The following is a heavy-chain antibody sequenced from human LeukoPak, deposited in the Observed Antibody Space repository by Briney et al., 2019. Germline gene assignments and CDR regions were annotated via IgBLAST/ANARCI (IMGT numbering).Heavy chain of an antibody. D-gene: IGHD3-10*01. CDR1: GGSISSSSYY. V-gene: IGHV4-39*01. J-gene: IGHJ4*02. Sequence: SETLSLTCTVSGGSISSSSYYWGWIRQPPGKGLEWIGSIYYSGSTYYNPSLKSRVTISVDTSKNQFSLKLSSVTAADTAVYYYARGGVLLWFGELFPIPSHPFDYWGQGTLVTVSS. CDR2: IYYSGST. CDR3: ARGGVLLWFGELFPIPSHPFDY.